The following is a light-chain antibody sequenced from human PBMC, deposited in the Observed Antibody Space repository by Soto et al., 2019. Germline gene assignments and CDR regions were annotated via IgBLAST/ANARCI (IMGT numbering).Light chain of an antibody. CDR3: QQYGSSPPIT. CDR1: QSVIRNY. CDR2: GAS. Sequence: EIVLPQYPCTLSLSAGERSTLWCVTIQSVIRNYLAWYQQTPGRSPRLLIYGASSRATGIPDRFSGSGSGTDFTLTISRLEPEDFAVYYCQQYGSSPPITFGQGTRLEIK. V-gene: IGKV3-20*01. J-gene: IGKJ5*01.